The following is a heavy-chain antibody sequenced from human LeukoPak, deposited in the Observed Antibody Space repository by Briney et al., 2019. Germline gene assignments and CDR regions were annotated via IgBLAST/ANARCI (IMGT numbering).Heavy chain of an antibody. Sequence: SETLSLTCSVSVVAVWSYYWNWIRQSPGRGLGWIGYASHSGDANYNPSLKSRASISINPSQNHISLELTSVTAADTAIYFCARDPFKYYYENWGQGILVTVSS. CDR1: VVAVWSYY. CDR2: ASHSGDA. CDR3: ARDPFKYYYEN. D-gene: IGHD3-22*01. J-gene: IGHJ4*02. V-gene: IGHV4-59*02.